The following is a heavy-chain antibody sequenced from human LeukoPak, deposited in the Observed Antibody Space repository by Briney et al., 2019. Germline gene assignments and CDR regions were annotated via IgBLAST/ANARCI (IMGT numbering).Heavy chain of an antibody. CDR1: GGSISSYY. CDR3: ARHGMDSSGYNIDY. V-gene: IGHV4-59*08. J-gene: IGHJ4*02. Sequence: SETLSLTCTVSGGSISSYYWSWIRQPPGKGLEWIGYIYYSGSTNYNPPLKNRVTISVDTSKNQFSLKLSSVTAADTAVYYCARHGMDSSGYNIDYWGQGTPVTVSS. CDR2: IYYSGST. D-gene: IGHD3-22*01.